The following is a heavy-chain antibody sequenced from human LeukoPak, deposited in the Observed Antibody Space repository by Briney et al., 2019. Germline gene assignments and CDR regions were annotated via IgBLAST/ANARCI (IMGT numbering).Heavy chain of an antibody. J-gene: IGHJ4*02. V-gene: IGHV3-74*01. CDR2: IDTDGSIT. CDR3: AKGVTLGYYFDY. Sequence: GGSLRLSCAASGFTFSSYWMHWVRQAPGKGLVWVARIDTDGSITYYADSVKGRFTISRDNSKNTLYLQMNSLRAEDTAVYYCAKGVTLGYYFDYWGQGTLVTVSS. CDR1: GFTFSSYW. D-gene: IGHD5-18*01.